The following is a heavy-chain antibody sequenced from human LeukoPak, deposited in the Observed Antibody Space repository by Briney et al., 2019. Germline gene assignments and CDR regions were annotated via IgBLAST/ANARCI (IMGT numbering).Heavy chain of an antibody. D-gene: IGHD2-2*01. CDR2: ISAYNGNT. J-gene: IGHJ4*02. Sequence: ASVKVSCKASGYTFTSYGISWVRQAPGQGLEWVGWISAYNGNTNYAQKLQGRVTMTTDTSTSTAYMELRSLRSDDTAVYYCARDEGIGRGIVVVPAANIDYWGQGTLVTVSS. V-gene: IGHV1-18*04. CDR3: ARDEGIGRGIVVVPAANIDY. CDR1: GYTFTSYG.